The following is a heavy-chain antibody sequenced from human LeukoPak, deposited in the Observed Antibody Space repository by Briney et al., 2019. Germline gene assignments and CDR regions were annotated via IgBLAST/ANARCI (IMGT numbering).Heavy chain of an antibody. CDR1: GFTFSSYG. D-gene: IGHD2-21*02. V-gene: IGHV3-33*01. CDR3: ARSSGDPPRWRMDV. Sequence: PGGSLRLSCAASGFTFSSYGMHWARQAPGKGLEWVAVIWYDGSHKYYADSVKGRFTVSRDDSKSTLYLETNSLGGDDTAVYYCARSSGDPPRWRMDVWGQGTTVIVSS. J-gene: IGHJ6*02. CDR2: IWYDGSHK.